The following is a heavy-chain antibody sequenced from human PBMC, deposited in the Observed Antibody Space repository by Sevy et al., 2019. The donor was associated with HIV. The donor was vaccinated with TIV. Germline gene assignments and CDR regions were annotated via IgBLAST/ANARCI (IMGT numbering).Heavy chain of an antibody. CDR3: ARDRGEILSSAFNY. CDR1: GFTFSEYG. D-gene: IGHD3-10*01. CDR2: ISHDGRNNK. Sequence: GGSLRLSCAASGFTFSEYGMHWVRQAPGKGLEWVAVISHDGRNNKYNADSVKGRFTISRDNSKNTLYLQMNSLRAEDTAIYYCARDRGEILSSAFNYWGQGTLATASS. V-gene: IGHV3-30*04. J-gene: IGHJ4*02.